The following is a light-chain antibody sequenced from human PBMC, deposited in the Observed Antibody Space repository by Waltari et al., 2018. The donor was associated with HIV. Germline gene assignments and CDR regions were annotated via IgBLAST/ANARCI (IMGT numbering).Light chain of an antibody. CDR3: AAWDDSLNVVV. CDR2: SNN. V-gene: IGLV2-11*01. CDR1: SSDVGVYHF. Sequence: QSALTQPRSVSGSPGQSVTISCTGTSSDVGVYHFVPWYQQHPGKAPKLLIYSNNQRPSGVPDRFSGSKSGTSASLAISGLQSEDEADYYCAAWDDSLNVVVFGGGTKLTVL. J-gene: IGLJ2*01.